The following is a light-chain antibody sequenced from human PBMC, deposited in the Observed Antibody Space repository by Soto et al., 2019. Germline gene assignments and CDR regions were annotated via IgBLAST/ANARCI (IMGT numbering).Light chain of an antibody. J-gene: IGLJ1*01. CDR1: SGDVGGYNF. CDR2: EVI. Sequence: QSVLTQPPSASGSLGQSVTISCTGTSGDVGGYNFVSWYQQHPGKAPKLMIYEVIKRPSGVPDRFSGSKYANTASLTVSGLQTEDEAEYFCSSYAGSRIFVFGTGTKLTVL. CDR3: SSYAGSRIFV. V-gene: IGLV2-8*01.